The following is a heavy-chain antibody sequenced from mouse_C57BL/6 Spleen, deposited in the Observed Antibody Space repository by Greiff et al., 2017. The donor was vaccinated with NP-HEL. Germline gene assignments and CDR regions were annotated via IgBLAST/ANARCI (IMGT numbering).Heavy chain of an antibody. CDR2: ISPSDSET. J-gene: IGHJ2*01. D-gene: IGHD2-3*01. V-gene: IGHV1-61*01. CDR3: AREAYDGYDAAYFDY. Sequence: PLPPPLAELVRPGSSVKLSCKASGYTFTSYWMDWVKQRPGQGLEWIGNISPSDSETHTNQKFKDKATLTVDKSSSTAYMQLSSLTSEDSAVYYCAREAYDGYDAAYFDYWGQGTTLTVSS. CDR1: GYTFTSYW.